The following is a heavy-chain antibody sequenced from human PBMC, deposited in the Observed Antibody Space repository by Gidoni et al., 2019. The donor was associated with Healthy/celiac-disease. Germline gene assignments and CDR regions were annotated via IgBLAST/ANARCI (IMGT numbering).Heavy chain of an antibody. V-gene: IGHV1-46*03. CDR3: ARKDRVAGHAFDI. Sequence: QVQLVQSGAEVKKPGASVKVSCKASGYTFTSYYMHWVRQAPGQGLEGMGIINPSGGSTSYAQKFQGRVTMTRDTSTSTVYMELSSLRSEDTAVYYCARKDRVAGHAFDIWGQGTMVTVSS. CDR2: INPSGGST. J-gene: IGHJ3*02. D-gene: IGHD2-15*01. CDR1: GYTFTSYY.